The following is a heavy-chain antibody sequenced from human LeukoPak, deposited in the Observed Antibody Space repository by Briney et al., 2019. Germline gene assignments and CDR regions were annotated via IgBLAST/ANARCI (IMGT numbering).Heavy chain of an antibody. Sequence: SETLSLTCAVYGGSFSGYYWSWIRQPPGKGLEWIGEINHSGSTNYNPSLKSRVTISVDTSKNQFSLKLSSVTAADTAVYYCARGRTEVYVLRFLEWLPYYMDVWGKGTTVTVSS. CDR1: GGSFSGYY. J-gene: IGHJ6*03. D-gene: IGHD3-3*01. CDR2: INHSGST. CDR3: ARGRTEVYVLRFLEWLPYYMDV. V-gene: IGHV4-34*01.